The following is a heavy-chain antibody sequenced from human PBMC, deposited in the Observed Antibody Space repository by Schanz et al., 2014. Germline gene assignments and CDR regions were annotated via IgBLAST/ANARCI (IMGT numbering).Heavy chain of an antibody. CDR3: ARDSGPYYDKSMDV. CDR1: GFTFSSYA. V-gene: IGHV3-23*01. J-gene: IGHJ6*02. CDR2: LSGSGGST. Sequence: EVQLLESGGGLVQPGGSLRLSCAASGFTFSSYAMSWVRQAPGKGLEWVSALSGSGGSTYYADSVKGRFTISRDNAKNSMYLHMKSLRGEDTAVYYCARDSGPYYDKSMDVWGQGTTVTVSS. D-gene: IGHD3-9*01.